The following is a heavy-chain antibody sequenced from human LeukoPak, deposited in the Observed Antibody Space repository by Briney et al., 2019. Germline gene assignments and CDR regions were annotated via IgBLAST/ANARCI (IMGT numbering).Heavy chain of an antibody. CDR2: IYYSGST. CDR3: ARGVYIAAAQYGY. J-gene: IGHJ4*02. D-gene: IGHD6-13*01. Sequence: SETLSLTCTVSGGSTSSYYWSWIRQSPGKGLEWIAYIYYSGSTNYNPSLKSRVTISVDTSKNQFSLKLSSVTAADTAVYYCARGVYIAAAQYGYWGQGTLVTVSS. CDR1: GGSTSSYY. V-gene: IGHV4-59*01.